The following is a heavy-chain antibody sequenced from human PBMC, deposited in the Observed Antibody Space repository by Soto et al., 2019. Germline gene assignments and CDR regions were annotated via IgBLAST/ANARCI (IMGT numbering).Heavy chain of an antibody. CDR1: GGTFSSYA. J-gene: IGHJ4*02. CDR3: AGDSSCYYYVPTDY. D-gene: IGHD3-22*01. Sequence: SVKVSCKASGGTFSSYAISWVRQAPGQGLEWMGGIIPIFGTANYAQKFQGRVTITADESTSTAYMELSSLRSEDTAVYYCAGDSSCYYYVPTDYWGQGTMVTVYS. CDR2: IIPIFGTA. V-gene: IGHV1-69*13.